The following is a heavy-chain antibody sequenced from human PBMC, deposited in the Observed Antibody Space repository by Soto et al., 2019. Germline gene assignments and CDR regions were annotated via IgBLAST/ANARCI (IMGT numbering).Heavy chain of an antibody. CDR1: GFIFSSHW. Sequence: EVQLVESGGGLVQPGGSLRLSCAASGFIFSSHWMHWVRQAPGKGLVWVSRINGDGSSTSYADSVKGRVTISRDNAKNTLSLQMNSLRAEDTAVYYCARGKGDWLNALDIWGQGTMVTVSS. J-gene: IGHJ3*02. CDR3: ARGKGDWLNALDI. D-gene: IGHD3-9*01. CDR2: INGDGSST. V-gene: IGHV3-74*01.